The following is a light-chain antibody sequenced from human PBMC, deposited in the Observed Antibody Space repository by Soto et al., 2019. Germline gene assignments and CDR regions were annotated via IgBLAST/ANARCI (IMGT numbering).Light chain of an antibody. CDR1: QSVRRY. Sequence: EIVLTQSPCTLSLSPGERSTLSCRASQSVRRYLAWYQQKPGQAPRLLIYDASTRATGIPARFSGSGSETDFTLTITSLEPEDFAVYYCQQRNNWPPITFGQGTRLEIK. CDR2: DAS. V-gene: IGKV3-11*01. CDR3: QQRNNWPPIT. J-gene: IGKJ5*01.